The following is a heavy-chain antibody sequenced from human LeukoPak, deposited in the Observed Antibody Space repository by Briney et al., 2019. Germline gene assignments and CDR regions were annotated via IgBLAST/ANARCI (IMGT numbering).Heavy chain of an antibody. CDR3: ARVRYYYDSSGYTYTFDY. CDR1: GVSISNSSYY. D-gene: IGHD3-22*01. Sequence: SETLSLTCIVSGVSISNSSYYWGWIRQPPGKGLEWIGSIYYSGSTYYNPSLKSRVTISVDTSKNQFSLKLSSVTAADTAVYYCARVRYYYDSSGYTYTFDYWGQGTLVTVSS. J-gene: IGHJ4*02. V-gene: IGHV4-39*07. CDR2: IYYSGST.